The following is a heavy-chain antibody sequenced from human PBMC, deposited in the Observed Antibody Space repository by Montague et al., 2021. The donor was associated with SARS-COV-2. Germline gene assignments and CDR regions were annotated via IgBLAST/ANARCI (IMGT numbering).Heavy chain of an antibody. Sequence: CAISGDSVSTNSGTWNWVRLSPSRGLEWLGRTYYRSEWYSDYSVSVKSRISINPDTSKNQFSLQLNSVTPKDTAVYYCARAERGSCGDGNCYQYFFSYWGQGTLVTVSS. CDR3: ARAERGSCGDGNCYQYFFSY. CDR1: GDSVSTNSGT. CDR2: TYYRSEWYS. J-gene: IGHJ4*02. D-gene: IGHD2-15*01. V-gene: IGHV6-1*01.